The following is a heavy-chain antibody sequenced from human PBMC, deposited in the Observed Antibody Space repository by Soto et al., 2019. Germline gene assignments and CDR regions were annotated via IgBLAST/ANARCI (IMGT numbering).Heavy chain of an antibody. V-gene: IGHV3-23*01. CDR1: GFTFSSYA. CDR2: ISYSGDST. CDR3: GKGRSYYYYYGVDV. Sequence: PGGSLRLSCGASGFTFSSYAMSWVRQAPGKGLEWVSAISYSGDSTYYADAVKGRFTISRDNSKSTLYLQMNSLRAEDTAVYYCGKGRSYYYYYGVDVWGQGTTVTVSS. J-gene: IGHJ6*02. D-gene: IGHD1-26*01.